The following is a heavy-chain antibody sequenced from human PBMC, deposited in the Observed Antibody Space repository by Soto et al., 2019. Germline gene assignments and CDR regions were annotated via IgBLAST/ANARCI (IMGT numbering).Heavy chain of an antibody. CDR1: GNSISSYF. CDR2: IYNIETS. Sequence: TSETLSLTCSVSGNSISSYFWTWIRQPPGKGLEWIGYIYNIETSDYNPSLRGRVTISMDKSKNQFSLNLKSVTAADTAVYYCARDTTTGIFDYWGQGILVTVSS. V-gene: IGHV4-59*01. CDR3: ARDTTTGIFDY. D-gene: IGHD1-26*01. J-gene: IGHJ4*02.